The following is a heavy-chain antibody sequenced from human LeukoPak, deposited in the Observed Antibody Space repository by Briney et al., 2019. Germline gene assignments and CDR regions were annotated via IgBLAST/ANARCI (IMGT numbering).Heavy chain of an antibody. CDR1: GGSISSSSYY. CDR3: ARWEYYYGSGSYRWFDP. Sequence: PSETLSLTCTVSGGSISSSSYYWSWIRQPPGKGLEWIGEINHSGSTNYNPSLKSRVTISVDTSKNQFSLKLSSVTAADTAVYYCARWEYYYGSGSYRWFDPWGQGTLVTVSS. J-gene: IGHJ5*02. CDR2: INHSGST. D-gene: IGHD3-10*01. V-gene: IGHV4-39*07.